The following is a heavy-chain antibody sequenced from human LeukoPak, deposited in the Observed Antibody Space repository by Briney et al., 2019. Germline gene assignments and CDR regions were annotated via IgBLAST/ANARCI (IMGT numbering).Heavy chain of an antibody. CDR2: IYYSGAT. Sequence: PSETLSLTCTVSGGSISNYYWSWIRQPPGKGLEWIGHIYYSGATKYNPSLKSRITISVDTSKNQFSLKLSSVTAADTAVYYCARLGGYSYGYSRAFDIWGQGTMVTVSS. V-gene: IGHV4-59*08. D-gene: IGHD5-18*01. CDR3: ARLGGYSYGYSRAFDI. CDR1: GGSISNYY. J-gene: IGHJ3*02.